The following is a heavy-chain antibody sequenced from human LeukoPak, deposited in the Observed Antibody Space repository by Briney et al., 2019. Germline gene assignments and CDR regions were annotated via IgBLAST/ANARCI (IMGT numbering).Heavy chain of an antibody. CDR2: ISAYNGNT. D-gene: IGHD2-15*01. J-gene: IGHJ4*02. V-gene: IGHV1-18*01. CDR1: GYTFTSYG. Sequence: ASVKVSCKASGYTFTSYGISWVRRAPGQGLEWMGWISAYNGNTNYAQKLQGRVTMTTDTSTSTAYMELSSLRSEDTAVYYCARGPGLLCSGGGCYRGGSFDYWGQGTLVTVSS. CDR3: ARGPGLLCSGGGCYRGGSFDY.